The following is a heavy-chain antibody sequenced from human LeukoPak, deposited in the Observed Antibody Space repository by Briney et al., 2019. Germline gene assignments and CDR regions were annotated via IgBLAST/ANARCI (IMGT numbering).Heavy chain of an antibody. CDR1: GYTSTGYY. Sequence: ASVKVSCKASGYTSTGYYMHWVRQAPGQGLEWMGWINPNSGGTNYAQKFQGRVTMTRDTSISTAYMELSRLRSDDTAVYYCARKVLRGYSGYDIDYWGQGTLVTVSS. CDR2: INPNSGGT. CDR3: ARKVLRGYSGYDIDY. V-gene: IGHV1-2*02. J-gene: IGHJ4*02. D-gene: IGHD5-12*01.